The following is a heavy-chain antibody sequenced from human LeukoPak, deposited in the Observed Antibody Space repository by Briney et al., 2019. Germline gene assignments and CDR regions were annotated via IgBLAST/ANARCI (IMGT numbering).Heavy chain of an antibody. CDR1: GFTFSSYS. J-gene: IGHJ3*02. CDR3: AKGVGATTRNAFDI. CDR2: ISGSGGST. V-gene: IGHV3-23*01. Sequence: GGSLRLSCAASGFTFSSYSMNWVRQAPGKGLEWVSAISGSGGSTYYADSVKGRFTISRDNSKNTLYLQMNSLRAEDTAVYYCAKGVGATTRNAFDIWGQGTMVTVSS. D-gene: IGHD1-26*01.